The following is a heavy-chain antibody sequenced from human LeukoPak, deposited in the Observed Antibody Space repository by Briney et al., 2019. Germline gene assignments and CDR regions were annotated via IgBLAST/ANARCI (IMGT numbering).Heavy chain of an antibody. CDR2: INPSGGST. CDR1: GYTFTSYY. V-gene: IGHV1-46*01. D-gene: IGHD3-22*01. Sequence: ASVKVSCKASGYTFTSYYMHWVRQAPGQGLEWMGIINPSGGSTSYAQKFQGRVTMTRDTSTSTVYMELSSLRSEDTAVYYCARDPLYYDSSGPTPYAFDIWGQGTMVTVSS. J-gene: IGHJ3*02. CDR3: ARDPLYYDSSGPTPYAFDI.